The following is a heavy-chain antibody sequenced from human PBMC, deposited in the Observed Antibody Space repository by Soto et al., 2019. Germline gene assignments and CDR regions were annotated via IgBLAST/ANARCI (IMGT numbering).Heavy chain of an antibody. CDR1: GYTFTNYG. D-gene: IGHD3-10*01. J-gene: IGHJ5*02. V-gene: IGHV1-18*01. CDR2: ISAYNGNT. CDR3: ARGVGSGSYYNQYNWFDP. Sequence: VSVKVSCKASGYTFTNYGIIWVRQAPGQGLEWMGWISAYNGNTKYAQKFQGRVTMTTDTSTSTAYMELRSLRSDDTAVYYCARGVGSGSYYNQYNWFDPWGQGTLVTVSS.